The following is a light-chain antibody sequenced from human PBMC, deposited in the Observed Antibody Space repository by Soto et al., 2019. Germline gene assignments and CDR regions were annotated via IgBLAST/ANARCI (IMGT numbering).Light chain of an antibody. V-gene: IGLV2-14*01. CDR2: EVS. CDR1: SSDVGGYNY. J-gene: IGLJ3*02. CDR3: SSYTSSRGV. Sequence: QSALTQPASVSGSPGQSITISCTGTSSDVGGYNYVSWYQQHPGKAPKLMIYEVSNRPSGVSNRFPGSKSGNTASLTISGLQAEDEADYYCSSYTSSRGVFGGGTKLTVL.